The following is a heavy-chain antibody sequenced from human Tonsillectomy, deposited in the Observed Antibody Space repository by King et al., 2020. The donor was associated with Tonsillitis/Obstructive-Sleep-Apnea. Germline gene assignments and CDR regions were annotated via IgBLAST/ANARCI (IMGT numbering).Heavy chain of an antibody. Sequence: VQLVESGGGLVQPGGSLRLSCAASGFTVSSNYMSWVRQAPGKGLEWGSVIYSGGSTYYADSVKGRFTISRDNSKNTLYLQMNSLRAEDTAVYYCARDRGPSSIAAAGTGDDAFDIWGQGTMVTVSS. CDR1: GFTVSSNY. CDR3: ARDRGPSSIAAAGTGDDAFDI. J-gene: IGHJ3*02. V-gene: IGHV3-66*01. CDR2: IYSGGST. D-gene: IGHD6-13*01.